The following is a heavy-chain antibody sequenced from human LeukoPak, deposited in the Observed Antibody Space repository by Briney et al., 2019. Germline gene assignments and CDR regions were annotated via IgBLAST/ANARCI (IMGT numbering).Heavy chain of an antibody. CDR2: IYSGGAA. V-gene: IGHV3-53*01. CDR1: GFIVSDNF. J-gene: IGHJ5*02. CDR3: ARWNYP. Sequence: GSLRLSCAASGFIVSDNFMSWVRQAPGKGLEWVSVIYSGGAAFYAESARGRFTVFRDDSKNTLYLQMNNVRVEDTAVYYRARWNYPWGQGTLVTVSS. D-gene: IGHD1-1*01.